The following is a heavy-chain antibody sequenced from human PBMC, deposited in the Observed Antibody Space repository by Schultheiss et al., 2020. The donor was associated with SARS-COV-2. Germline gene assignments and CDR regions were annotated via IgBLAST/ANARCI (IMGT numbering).Heavy chain of an antibody. V-gene: IGHV4-39*07. D-gene: IGHD4-17*01. Sequence: SETLSLTCTVSGGSISSGGYYWSWIRQSPGKGLEWIGSISHAGTYYNPSLKSRATISVDTSKSQLSLKLSSVTAADTAMYYCARFDSTTTFDYWGQGTLVTVSS. CDR3: ARFDSTTTFDY. J-gene: IGHJ4*02. CDR1: GGSISSGGYY. CDR2: ISHAGT.